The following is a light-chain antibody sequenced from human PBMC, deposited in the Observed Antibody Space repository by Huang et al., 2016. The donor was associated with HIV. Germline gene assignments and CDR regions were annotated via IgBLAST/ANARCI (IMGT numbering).Light chain of an antibody. CDR3: QQVDAFPLT. Sequence: EIQMTQSPASVSASVGDRVTITCRASQNIMKYLAWYQVKPGNVPKLLISATSSLQSGVPSRFSASGSGTDFTLTVNSLELEDVATYYCQQVDAFPLTFGGGTRWRS. CDR2: ATS. V-gene: IGKV1D-12*01. J-gene: IGKJ4*01. CDR1: QNIMKY.